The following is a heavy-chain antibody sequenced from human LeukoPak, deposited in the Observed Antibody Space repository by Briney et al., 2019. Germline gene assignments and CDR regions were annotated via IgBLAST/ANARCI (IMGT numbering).Heavy chain of an antibody. CDR1: GYSFTSYW. Sequence: GESLKISCKGSGYSFTSYWIGWVRQMPGKGLEWMGIIYPGDSDTRYSPSFQGQVTISADKSITTAYLQWSGLKASDTAMYYSVRRRGRDRGAFDIWGQGTMVTVSS. V-gene: IGHV5-51*01. J-gene: IGHJ3*02. D-gene: IGHD1-14*01. CDR2: IYPGDSDT. CDR3: VRRRGRDRGAFDI.